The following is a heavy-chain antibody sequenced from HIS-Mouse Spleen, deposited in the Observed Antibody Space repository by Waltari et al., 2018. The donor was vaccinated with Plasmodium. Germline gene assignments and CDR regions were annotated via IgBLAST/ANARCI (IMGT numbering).Heavy chain of an antibody. CDR2: IYYSGST. J-gene: IGHJ3*02. CDR1: GAPISSYY. V-gene: IGHV4-59*01. D-gene: IGHD3-16*01. CDR3: ARVGRRIWGAFDI. Sequence: QVQLQESGPGLVMPSVTLSLSCTVSGAPISSYYWSWIRQPPGKGLEWIGYIYYSGSTNYNPSLKSRVTISVDTSKNQFSLKLSSVTAADTAVYYCARVGRRIWGAFDIWGQGTMVTVSS.